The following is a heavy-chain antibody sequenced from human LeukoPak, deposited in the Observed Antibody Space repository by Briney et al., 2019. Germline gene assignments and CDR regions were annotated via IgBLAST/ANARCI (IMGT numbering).Heavy chain of an antibody. J-gene: IGHJ5*02. CDR3: ARGAYSSSSLFAS. CDR2: ISSSSSYI. Sequence: PGGSLRLSCAASGFTFSSYSMNWVRQAPGKGLEWVSSISSSSSYIYYADSVKGRFTISRDNAKNSLYLQMNSLRAEDTAVYYCARGAYSSSSLFASWGQGTLVTVSS. D-gene: IGHD6-6*01. V-gene: IGHV3-21*01. CDR1: GFTFSSYS.